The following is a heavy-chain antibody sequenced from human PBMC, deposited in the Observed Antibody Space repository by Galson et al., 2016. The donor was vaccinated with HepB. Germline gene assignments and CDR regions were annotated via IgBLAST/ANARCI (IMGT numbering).Heavy chain of an antibody. D-gene: IGHD6-13*01. Sequence: SLRLSCAASGFTFSSYSMNWVRQAPGKGLAWVSSISSSSSYINYADSVKGRFTISRDNAKNSLYLQMNILRAEDTAVYYCARLYTISGYVQKYYYYYYMDVWGKGTAVTVSS. CDR2: ISSSSSYI. CDR3: ARLYTISGYVQKYYYYYYMDV. V-gene: IGHV3-21*06. J-gene: IGHJ6*03. CDR1: GFTFSSYS.